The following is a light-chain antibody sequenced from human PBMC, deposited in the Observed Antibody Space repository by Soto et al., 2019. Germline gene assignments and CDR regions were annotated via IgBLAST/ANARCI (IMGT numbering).Light chain of an antibody. CDR1: SSNIGSNT. V-gene: IGLV1-44*01. J-gene: IGLJ2*01. CDR3: AAWDDSLNGPGVV. CDR2: SNN. Sequence: QSVLTQPPSASGTPGQRVTISCSGSSSNIGSNTVNWYQQLPGTAPKLLIYSNNQRPSGVPDRFSGSKSGTSASLAISGLQSEDEADYYCAAWDDSLNGPGVVFGVGTKMTVL.